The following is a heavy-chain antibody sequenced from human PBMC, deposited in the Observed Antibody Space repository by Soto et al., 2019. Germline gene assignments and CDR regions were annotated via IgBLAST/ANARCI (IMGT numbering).Heavy chain of an antibody. V-gene: IGHV3-74*01. CDR2: TNNEGSST. CDR1: GFTFSSYW. D-gene: IGHD3-10*01. Sequence: EVQLVESGGGLVQPGGSLRLSCAASGFTFSSYWMHWVRQAPGKGLVWVSRTNNEGSSTSHADSVKGRFTISRDNAKNTLYLQMNSLRAEDTAVYYCARSWNYASGSPVDYWGPGTLVTVSS. CDR3: ARSWNYASGSPVDY. J-gene: IGHJ4*02.